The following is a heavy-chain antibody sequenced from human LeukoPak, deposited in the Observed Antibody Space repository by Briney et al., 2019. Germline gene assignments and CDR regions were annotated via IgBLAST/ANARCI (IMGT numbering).Heavy chain of an antibody. CDR1: GFTFSSYG. CDR3: ARDGIVVVPAAPGRYYYYGMDV. Sequence: GRSLRLSCAASGFTFSSYGMHWVRQAPGKGLEWVAVIWYDGSNKYYADSVKGRFTISRDNSKNTLYLQMNSQRAEDAAVYYCARDGIVVVPAAPGRYYYYGMDVWGQGTTVTVSS. D-gene: IGHD2-2*01. CDR2: IWYDGSNK. V-gene: IGHV3-33*01. J-gene: IGHJ6*02.